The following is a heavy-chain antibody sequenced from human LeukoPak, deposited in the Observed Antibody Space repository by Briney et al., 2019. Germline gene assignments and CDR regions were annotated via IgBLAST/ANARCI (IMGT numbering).Heavy chain of an antibody. CDR2: IYYSGST. CDR3: ARRRSRITMVRGVLDY. CDR1: GGSISSSGYY. V-gene: IGHV4-39*07. D-gene: IGHD3-10*01. Sequence: PSETLSLTCTVSGGSISSSGYYWGWIRQPPGKGLEWIGSIYYSGSTNYNPSLKSRVTISVDTSKNQFSLKLSSVTAADTAVYYCARRRSRITMVRGVLDYWGQGTLVTVSS. J-gene: IGHJ4*02.